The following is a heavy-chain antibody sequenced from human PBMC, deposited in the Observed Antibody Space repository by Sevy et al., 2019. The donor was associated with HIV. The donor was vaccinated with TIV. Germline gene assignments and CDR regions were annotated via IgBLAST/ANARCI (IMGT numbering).Heavy chain of an antibody. D-gene: IGHD2-15*01. CDR3: AKAHTICGGGICYPGWFDP. J-gene: IGHJ5*02. CDR2: IKEDGSEK. CDR1: GFPFSNFW. V-gene: IGHV3-7*01. Sequence: GGSLRLSCAASGFPFSNFWMTWVRQAPGKGLEWVANIKEDGSEKDYVDSVKGRFTISRDNAKNSLYLQMSSLRAEDTAIYYGAKAHTICGGGICYPGWFDPWGQGTLVTVSS.